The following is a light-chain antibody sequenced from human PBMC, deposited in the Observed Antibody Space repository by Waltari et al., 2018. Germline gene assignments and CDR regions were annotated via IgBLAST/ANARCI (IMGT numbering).Light chain of an antibody. CDR3: AVWDDSLSVV. CDR2: RNN. J-gene: IGLJ3*02. V-gene: IGLV1-47*01. Sequence: QSVLTQPPSASGAPGQRVTISCSGTTSNIGNNYVFWYQQLPGTAPQLLIYRNNQRPAGVPDRFSGSKSGTSASLDISGLRSEDEAEYYCAVWDDSLSVVFGGVTKLTVV. CDR1: TSNIGNNY.